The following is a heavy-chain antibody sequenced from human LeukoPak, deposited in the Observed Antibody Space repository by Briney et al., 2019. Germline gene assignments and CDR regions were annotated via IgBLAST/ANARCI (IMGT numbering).Heavy chain of an antibody. CDR2: INPNSGVT. Sequence: ASVKVSCKASGYTFTGYYMHWVRQAPGQGLEWMAWINPNSGVTNYAQKFQGRVTMTRDTSISTAYMELSRLRSDDTAVYYCARDSRKSGHDYWGQGTLVTVSS. D-gene: IGHD2-15*01. J-gene: IGHJ4*02. CDR3: ARDSRKSGHDY. V-gene: IGHV1-2*02. CDR1: GYTFTGYY.